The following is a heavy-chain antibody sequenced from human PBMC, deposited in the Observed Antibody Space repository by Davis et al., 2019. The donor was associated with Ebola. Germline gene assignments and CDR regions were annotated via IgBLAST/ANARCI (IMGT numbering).Heavy chain of an antibody. J-gene: IGHJ3*02. CDR1: GYTFTNYY. V-gene: IGHV1-2*06. Sequence: AASVKVSCKASGYTFTNYYMHWVRQAPGQGLEWMGRINPYSGGASYARKFQGRVTMTRDTSISTAYMELSGLRSDDTAIYYCAKDTSNIWFDIWGQGTMVTVSS. D-gene: IGHD1-26*01. CDR2: INPYSGGA. CDR3: AKDTSNIWFDI.